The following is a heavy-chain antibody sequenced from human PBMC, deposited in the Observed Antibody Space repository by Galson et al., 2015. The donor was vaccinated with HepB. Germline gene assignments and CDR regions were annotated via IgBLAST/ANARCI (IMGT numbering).Heavy chain of an antibody. CDR1: GFTFSSYT. Sequence: SLRLSCAASGFTFSSYTMNWVRQAPGKGLEWVALISSDEIHKIYADSVKGRFTISRDTSKNTLYLEMNSLRAEDTAVYYCARAHNYRWYGAYWGQGTLVTVAS. CDR3: ARAHNYRWYGAY. CDR2: ISSDEIHK. D-gene: IGHD2-8*02. V-gene: IGHV3-30-3*01. J-gene: IGHJ4*02.